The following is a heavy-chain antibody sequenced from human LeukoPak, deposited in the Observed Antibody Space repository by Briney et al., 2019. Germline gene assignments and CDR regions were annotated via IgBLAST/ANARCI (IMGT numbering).Heavy chain of an antibody. CDR1: GYTFTGYY. Sequence: GASVKVSCKASGYTFTGYYMHWVRQAPGHGLEWMGWINPNSGGTNYAQKLQGRVTMTTDTSTSTAYMELRSLRSDDTAVYYCARVQVGYFDWLFVSYFDYWGQGTLVTVSS. CDR3: ARVQVGYFDWLFVSYFDY. D-gene: IGHD3-9*01. CDR2: INPNSGGT. J-gene: IGHJ4*02. V-gene: IGHV1-2*02.